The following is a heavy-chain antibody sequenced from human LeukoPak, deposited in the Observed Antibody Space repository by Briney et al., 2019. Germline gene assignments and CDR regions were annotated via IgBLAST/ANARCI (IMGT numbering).Heavy chain of an antibody. Sequence: TGGSLRLSCAASGFTFSSYAMSWVRQAPGKGPEWVSALSGSGGSTYYADSVKGRFTISRDNSKNTLYLQMNSLRAEDTAVYYCAKDRVRLGEFLYYYYYGMDVWGQGTTVTVSS. V-gene: IGHV3-23*01. CDR2: LSGSGGST. CDR1: GFTFSSYA. J-gene: IGHJ6*02. D-gene: IGHD3-16*01. CDR3: AKDRVRLGEFLYYYYYGMDV.